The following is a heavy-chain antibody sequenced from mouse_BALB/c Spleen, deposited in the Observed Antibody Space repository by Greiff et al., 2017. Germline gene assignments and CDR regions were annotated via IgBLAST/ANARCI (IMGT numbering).Heavy chain of an antibody. V-gene: IGHV1-54*01. D-gene: IGHD2-3*01. J-gene: IGHJ1*01. CDR3: ARGDGYYDWYFDV. Sequence: VQLQQSGAELVRPGTSVKVSCKASGYAFTNYLIEWVKQRPGQGLEWIGVINPGSGGTNYNEKFKGKATLTADKSSSTAYMQLSSLTSDDSAVYFWARGDGYYDWYFDVWGAGTTGTVA. CDR1: GYAFTNYL. CDR2: INPGSGGT.